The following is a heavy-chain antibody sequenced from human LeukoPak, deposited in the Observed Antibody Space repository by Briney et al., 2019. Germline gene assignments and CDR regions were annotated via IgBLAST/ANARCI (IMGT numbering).Heavy chain of an antibody. CDR1: GFTFSSYA. J-gene: IGHJ2*01. CDR2: ISGSGGDT. V-gene: IGHV3-23*01. D-gene: IGHD6-19*01. CDR3: AKSMTLQWRGFFDL. Sequence: GGSLRLSCAASGFTFSSYAMRWVRQAPGKGLEWVSGISGSGGDTYYADSVRGRFTISRDNSKNTLYLQKNSLRADDTAIYYCAKSMTLQWRGFFDLWGRGTHVTVSS.